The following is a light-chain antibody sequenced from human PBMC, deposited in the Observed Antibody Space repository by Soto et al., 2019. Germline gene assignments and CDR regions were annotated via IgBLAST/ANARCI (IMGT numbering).Light chain of an antibody. CDR3: QQANSFPIT. CDR2: EAS. CDR1: QGITNR. V-gene: IGKV1D-12*01. Sequence: DIQMTQSPSSVSASVGDRVTITCLASQGITNRSAWYQQKPGKAPKLLIYEASSLQSGVPSRISGSGSGTDFTLTISSLQPEDFATYYCQQANSFPITFGQGTRLEI. J-gene: IGKJ5*01.